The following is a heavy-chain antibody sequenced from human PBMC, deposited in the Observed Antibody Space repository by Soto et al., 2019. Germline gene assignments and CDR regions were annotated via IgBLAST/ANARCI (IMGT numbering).Heavy chain of an antibody. CDR3: ARDHSGYYFDY. J-gene: IGHJ4*02. CDR2: IWYDGSNK. D-gene: IGHD5-12*01. V-gene: IGHV3-33*01. CDR1: GFTLSNYG. Sequence: SGGSLRLSCAASGFTLSNYGMHWVRQAPGKGLEWVAVIWYDGSNKYYADSVKGRFTISRDDSRDTLYLQMSSLRPEDTAVYYCARDHSGYYFDYWGQGTLVTVSS.